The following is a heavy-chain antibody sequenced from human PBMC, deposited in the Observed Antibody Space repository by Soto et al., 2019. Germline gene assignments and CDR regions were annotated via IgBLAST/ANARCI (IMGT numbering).Heavy chain of an antibody. Sequence: QVQLQESGPGLVKPSQTLSLICTVSGGSITNGFYYWSWIRQHPGKGLEWIGNIYYIGTTSYNPCLKSRVTISIDRSRNQFSLTLESVTAADTAVYFCAKNETTRPWFNPWGQGTLVTVSS. CDR3: AKNETTRPWFNP. J-gene: IGHJ5*02. D-gene: IGHD1-1*01. V-gene: IGHV4-31*03. CDR1: GGSITNGFYY. CDR2: IYYIGTT.